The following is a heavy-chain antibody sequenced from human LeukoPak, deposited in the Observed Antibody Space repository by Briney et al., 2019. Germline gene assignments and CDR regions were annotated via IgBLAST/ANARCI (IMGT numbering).Heavy chain of an antibody. CDR1: GGSISSSSYY. Sequence: KSSETLSLTCTVSGGSISSSSYYWGWIRQPPGKGLEWIGRIYYSGSTYYNPSLKSRVTISVDTSKNQFSLKLSSVTAADTAVYYCARQNAVWMVTASYYFDYWGQGTLVTVSS. CDR3: ARQNAVWMVTASYYFDY. V-gene: IGHV4-39*01. J-gene: IGHJ4*02. D-gene: IGHD2-21*02. CDR2: IYYSGST.